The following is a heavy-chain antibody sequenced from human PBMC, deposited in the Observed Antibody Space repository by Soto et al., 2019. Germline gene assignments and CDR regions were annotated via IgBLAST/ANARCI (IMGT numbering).Heavy chain of an antibody. CDR1: GFTFSSYA. V-gene: IGHV3-30-3*01. CDR3: ARHLWRNVYYWGYFDL. Sequence: QVQLVESGGGVVQPGRSLRLSCAASGFTFSSYAMHWVRQAPGKGLEGVAVISYDGSNKYYADSVKGRFTISRDNSKNTLYLQMNSLRAQDTAVYYCARHLWRNVYYWGYFDLWGRGTLVTVSS. J-gene: IGHJ2*01. CDR2: ISYDGSNK. D-gene: IGHD2-8*01.